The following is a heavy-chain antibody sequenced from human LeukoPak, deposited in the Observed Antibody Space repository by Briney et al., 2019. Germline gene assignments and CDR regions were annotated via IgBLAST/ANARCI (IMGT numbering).Heavy chain of an antibody. CDR3: AYSKSGWFDP. D-gene: IGHD4-11*01. CDR1: GYTFTSYG. J-gene: IGHJ5*02. V-gene: IGHV1-18*01. Sequence: ASVKLSCKASGYTFTSYGISWVRQAPGQGLEWMGWVSAYNGNTNYAQKLQGRVTMTTDTSTSTAYMELRSLRSDDTAVYYCAYSKSGWFDPWGQGTLVTVSS. CDR2: VSAYNGNT.